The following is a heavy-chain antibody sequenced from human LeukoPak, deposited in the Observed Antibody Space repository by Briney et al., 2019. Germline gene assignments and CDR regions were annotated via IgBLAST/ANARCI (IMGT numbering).Heavy chain of an antibody. J-gene: IGHJ4*02. V-gene: IGHV3-9*01. CDR3: AKVNVLTGGEYYFDY. Sequence: GGSLRLSCAASGFTFDDYATHWVRQAPGKGLEWVSGISWNSGSIGYADSVKGRFTISRDNAKNSLYPQMNSLRAEDTALYYCAKVNVLTGGEYYFDYWGQGTLVTVSS. CDR1: GFTFDDYA. CDR2: ISWNSGSI. D-gene: IGHD3-9*01.